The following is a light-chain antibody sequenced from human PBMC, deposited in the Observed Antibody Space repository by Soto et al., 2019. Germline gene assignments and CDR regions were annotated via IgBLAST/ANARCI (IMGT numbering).Light chain of an antibody. CDR1: SSDVGSYNH. CDR2: EGS. J-gene: IGLJ1*01. Sequence: QSALTQPASGSGSPGQSITISCTGISSDVGSYNHASWYQQHPGKAPKLMIYEGSERPSRVSNRFSCSESGNMASLTISGLQAEDEADYYCCSYARSTFYGFASGTKATVL. CDR3: CSYARSTFYG. V-gene: IGLV2-23*01.